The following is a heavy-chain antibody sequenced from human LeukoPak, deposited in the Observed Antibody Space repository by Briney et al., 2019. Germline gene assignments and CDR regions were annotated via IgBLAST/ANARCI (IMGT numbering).Heavy chain of an antibody. J-gene: IGHJ5*02. Sequence: GGSLRLSCAASGFTFSSYWMSWVRQAPGKGLERVANIKQDGSEKYYVDSVKGRFTISRDNAKNSLYLQMNSLRAEDTAVYYCASLLYGSGSPFDPWGQGTLVTVSS. V-gene: IGHV3-7*03. CDR2: IKQDGSEK. CDR3: ASLLYGSGSPFDP. CDR1: GFTFSSYW. D-gene: IGHD3-10*01.